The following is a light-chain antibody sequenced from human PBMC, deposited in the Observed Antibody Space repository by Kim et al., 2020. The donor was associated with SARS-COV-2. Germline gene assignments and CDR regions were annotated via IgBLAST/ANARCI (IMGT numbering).Light chain of an antibody. V-gene: IGKV3-15*01. CDR2: GAS. J-gene: IGKJ4*01. CDR3: QQNNNWPLT. CDR1: QSVRSN. Sequence: EVVMTQSPATLSVSPGERATLSCRASQSVRSNLAWYQLKPGQPPRLLIYGASTRATGIPARFSGSGSGTEFTLTISSLQSEDLAFYYCQQNNNWPLTFGGGTKVDTK.